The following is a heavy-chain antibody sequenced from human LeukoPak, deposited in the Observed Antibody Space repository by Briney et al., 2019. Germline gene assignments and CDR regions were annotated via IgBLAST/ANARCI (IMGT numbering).Heavy chain of an antibody. CDR3: AREEWEPPVAFDI. Sequence: SVKVSCKTSGGTFSSYAISWVRQAPGQGLEWMGRIIPIFGTANYAQKFQGRVTITTDESTSTAYMELSSLRSEDTAVYYCAREEWEPPVAFDIWGQGTMVTVSS. CDR1: GGTFSSYA. V-gene: IGHV1-69*05. CDR2: IIPIFGTA. D-gene: IGHD1-26*01. J-gene: IGHJ3*02.